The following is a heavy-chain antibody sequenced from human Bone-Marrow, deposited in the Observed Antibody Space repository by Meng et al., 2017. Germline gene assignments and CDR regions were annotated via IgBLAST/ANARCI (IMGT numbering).Heavy chain of an antibody. CDR3: ARDGGYSGYDEGGFDY. J-gene: IGHJ4*02. CDR2: IYSGGST. Sequence: GESLKISCAASGFSFDDHGMSWVRQAPGKGLEWVSVIYSGGSTYYADSVKGRFTISRDNSKNTLYLQMNSLRAEDTAVYYCARDGGYSGYDEGGFDYWGQGTLVTVSS. V-gene: IGHV3-66*02. D-gene: IGHD5-12*01. CDR1: GFSFDDHG.